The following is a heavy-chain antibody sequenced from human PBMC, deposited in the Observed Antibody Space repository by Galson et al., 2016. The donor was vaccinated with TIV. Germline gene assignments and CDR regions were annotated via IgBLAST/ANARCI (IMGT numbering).Heavy chain of an antibody. Sequence: SVKVSCKASGYTFTGYYIHWLRQAPGQGPAWMGWVNPESGDTKYAQEFKGRVTMTRDTSSGTAYMELSSLRSDDTAVYYCARDRNTYHFDIPFDYWGQGAQVTVSS. D-gene: IGHD3-22*01. CDR1: GYTFTGYY. CDR3: ARDRNTYHFDIPFDY. CDR2: VNPESGDT. J-gene: IGHJ4*02. V-gene: IGHV1-2*02.